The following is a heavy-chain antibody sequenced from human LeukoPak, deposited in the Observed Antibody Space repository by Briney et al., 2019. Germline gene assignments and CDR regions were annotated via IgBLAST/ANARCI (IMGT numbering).Heavy chain of an antibody. CDR1: GFTFSSYE. J-gene: IGHJ3*02. D-gene: IGHD5-18*01. V-gene: IGHV3-48*03. CDR2: ISSSGSTI. Sequence: GGSLRLSCAASGFTFSSYEMNWVRQAPGKGLEWASYISSSGSTIYYADSVKGRFTISRDNAKNSLYLQMNSLRAEDTAVYYCAREFTDTAKIDAFDIWGQGTMVTVSS. CDR3: AREFTDTAKIDAFDI.